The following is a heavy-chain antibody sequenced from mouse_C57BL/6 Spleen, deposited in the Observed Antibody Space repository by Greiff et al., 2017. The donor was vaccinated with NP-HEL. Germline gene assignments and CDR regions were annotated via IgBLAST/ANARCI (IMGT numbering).Heavy chain of an antibody. J-gene: IGHJ1*03. V-gene: IGHV5-15*01. Sequence: EVQVVESGGGLVQPGGSLKLSCAASGFTFSDYGMAWVRQAPRKGPEWVAFISNLAYSIYYADTVTGRFTISRENAKNTLYLEMSSLRSEDTAMYYCARTPQFFDVWGTGTTVTVSS. CDR3: ARTPQFFDV. CDR1: GFTFSDYG. CDR2: ISNLAYSI.